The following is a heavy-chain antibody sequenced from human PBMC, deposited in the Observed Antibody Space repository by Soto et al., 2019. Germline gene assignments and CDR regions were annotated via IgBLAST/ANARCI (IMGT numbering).Heavy chain of an antibody. J-gene: IGHJ4*02. Sequence: QVQLQESGPGLVKPSGTLSLTCAVSGDSISSSKWWSWVRQPPGKGLEWIGEIYHSGSTNYNPSLKXRXXXSXXKSKNQFSLKLSSVTDADTAGYYCARGERQQQRDYWGQGTLVTVSS. V-gene: IGHV4-4*02. D-gene: IGHD6-13*01. CDR2: IYHSGST. CDR3: ARGERQQQRDY. CDR1: GDSISSSKW.